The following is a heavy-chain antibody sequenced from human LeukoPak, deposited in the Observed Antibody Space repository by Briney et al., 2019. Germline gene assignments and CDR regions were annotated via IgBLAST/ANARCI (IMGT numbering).Heavy chain of an antibody. CDR3: ARDHVFLDY. V-gene: IGHV3-21*01. J-gene: IGHJ4*02. D-gene: IGHD2-8*01. Sequence: GGSLRLSCAASGFTFSTYCLNWVRQAPGKGLEWVSSISSTSTYIYYADSVKGRFTISRDNAKNSLYLQMNRLRAEDTAVYYCARDHVFLDYWGQGTLVTVSS. CDR1: GFTFSTYC. CDR2: ISSTSTYI.